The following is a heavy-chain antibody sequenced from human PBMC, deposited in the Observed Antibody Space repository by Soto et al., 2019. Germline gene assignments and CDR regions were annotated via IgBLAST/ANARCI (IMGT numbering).Heavy chain of an antibody. CDR1: GGTFSSYT. V-gene: IGHV1-69*08. Sequence: QVQLVQSGAEVKKPGSSVKVSCKASGGTFSSYTISWVRQAPGQGLEWMGRIIPILGIANYAQKFQGRVTITADKSTSTAYMELSSLRSEDTAVYYCAREGGYIAAAGHDPLAFDIWGQGTMVTVSS. CDR3: AREGGYIAAAGHDPLAFDI. J-gene: IGHJ3*02. D-gene: IGHD6-13*01. CDR2: IIPILGIA.